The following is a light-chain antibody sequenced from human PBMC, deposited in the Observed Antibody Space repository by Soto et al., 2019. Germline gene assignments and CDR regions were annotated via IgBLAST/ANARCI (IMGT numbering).Light chain of an antibody. CDR3: QSYDSSLSAWV. J-gene: IGLJ3*02. V-gene: IGLV1-40*01. Sequence: QSVLAQPPSVSGAPGQRVTISCTGNSSNIGAGYDVHWYQQPPGTAPRLLIYADTNRPSGVPDRFSASKSGTSASLALTGLQAQDEADYYCQSYDSSLSAWVFGGGTQLTVL. CDR1: SSNIGAGYD. CDR2: ADT.